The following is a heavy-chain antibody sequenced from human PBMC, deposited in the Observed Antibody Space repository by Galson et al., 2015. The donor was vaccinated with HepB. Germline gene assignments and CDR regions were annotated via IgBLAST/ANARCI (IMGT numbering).Heavy chain of an antibody. V-gene: IGHV1-69*13. D-gene: IGHD4-11*01. Sequence: SVKVSCKASGGTFSSYAISWVRQAPGQGLEWMGGIIPMYGITKYAQKFQGRVTITADESTSTAYMELSSLRSEDTAVYYCAGGKLTTFDYYYYYYMDVWGQGTTVTVSS. CDR3: AGGKLTTFDYYYYYYMDV. CDR2: IIPMYGIT. CDR1: GGTFSSYA. J-gene: IGHJ6*03.